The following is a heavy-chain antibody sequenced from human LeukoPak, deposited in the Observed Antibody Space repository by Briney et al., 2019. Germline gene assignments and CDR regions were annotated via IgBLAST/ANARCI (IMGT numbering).Heavy chain of an antibody. D-gene: IGHD6-13*01. CDR3: AGAPWYSSLWYGEY. Sequence: PGGSLRLSCAASAFTFSSYGMHWVRQAPGKGLEWVAVISYDGSDTYYADSVKGRFTISRDNSKNTLYLQMNSLRAEDTAVYYCAGAPWYSSLWYGEYWGQGTLVTVSS. CDR2: ISYDGSDT. J-gene: IGHJ4*02. CDR1: AFTFSSYG. V-gene: IGHV3-30-3*01.